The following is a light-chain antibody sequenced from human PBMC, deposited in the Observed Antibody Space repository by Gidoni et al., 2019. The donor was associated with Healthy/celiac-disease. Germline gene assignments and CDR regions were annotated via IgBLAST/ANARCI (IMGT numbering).Light chain of an antibody. J-gene: IGKJ4*01. Sequence: EIVLTQSPATLSLSPGERATLSCRASQSVSSYLAWYQQKPGQAPTLLIYDASNRATGIPARFSGSVSGTDFTLTIRSLEPEDFAVYYCQQRSNWPLTFGGGTKVEIK. CDR1: QSVSSY. CDR2: DAS. V-gene: IGKV3-11*01. CDR3: QQRSNWPLT.